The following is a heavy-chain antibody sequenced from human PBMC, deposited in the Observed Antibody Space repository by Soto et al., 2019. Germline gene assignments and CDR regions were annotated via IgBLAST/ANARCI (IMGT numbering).Heavy chain of an antibody. D-gene: IGHD3-9*01. CDR2: IHPSGGSA. V-gene: IGHV1-46*01. CDR3: ARERGVLRYFDWSPQPYYYYGMDV. J-gene: IGHJ6*02. CDR1: GYSFTNYY. Sequence: ASVKVACKAAGYSFTNYYMHWVRQAPGQGFEWRGVIHPSGGSANYAQKFRGRGTMTRDTSTSTLYMELSSLRSDDTAVYSCARERGVLRYFDWSPQPYYYYGMDVWGQGTSVTVSS.